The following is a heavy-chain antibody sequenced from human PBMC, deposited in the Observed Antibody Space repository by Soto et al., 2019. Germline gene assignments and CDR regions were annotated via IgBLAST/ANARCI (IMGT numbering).Heavy chain of an antibody. D-gene: IGHD3-16*01. V-gene: IGHV1-69*01. CDR2: IIPIFGTA. J-gene: IGHJ4*02. CDR3: ARDYEGDY. Sequence: QVQLVQAGAEGKKHGSSVKLSCKASGGTFSSYEISQVRQAPGPGLEWRGGIIPIFGTANYEQKFQGRVTITADESTSTADMELSSLRAEDTAVYYCARDYEGDYWGQGTLVTVSS. CDR1: GGTFSSYE.